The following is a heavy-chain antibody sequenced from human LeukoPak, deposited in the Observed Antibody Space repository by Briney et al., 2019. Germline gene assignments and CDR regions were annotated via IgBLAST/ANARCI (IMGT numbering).Heavy chain of an antibody. CDR3: ARHRAIVPFQGYYFDY. D-gene: IGHD3-22*01. CDR2: IYYSGST. Sequence: SETLSLTCTVSGGSISSSSYYWGWIRQPPGKGLEWIGSIYYSGSTYYNPSLKSRVTISVDTSKYQFSLKLSSVTAADTAVYYCARHRAIVPFQGYYFDYWGQGTLVTVSS. J-gene: IGHJ4*02. CDR1: GGSISSSSYY. V-gene: IGHV4-39*01.